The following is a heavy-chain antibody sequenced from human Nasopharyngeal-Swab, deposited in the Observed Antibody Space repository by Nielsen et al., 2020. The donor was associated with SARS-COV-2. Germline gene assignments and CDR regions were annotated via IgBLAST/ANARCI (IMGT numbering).Heavy chain of an antibody. CDR3: ARDGIVGATDLDY. J-gene: IGHJ4*02. CDR1: GFTFDDYT. Sequence: GESLKISCAASGFTFDDYTMHWVRQAPGKGLEWVSLISWDGGSKYYADSVKGRFTISRDNSKNTLYLQMNSLRAEDTAVYYCARDGIVGATDLDYWGQGTLVTVSS. CDR2: ISWDGGSK. V-gene: IGHV3-43*01. D-gene: IGHD1-26*01.